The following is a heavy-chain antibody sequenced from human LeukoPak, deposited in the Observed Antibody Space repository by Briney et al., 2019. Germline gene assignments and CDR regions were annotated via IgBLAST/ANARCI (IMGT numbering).Heavy chain of an antibody. J-gene: IGHJ3*01. CDR1: GYSVISYG. V-gene: IGHV1-3*01. D-gene: IGHD6-19*01. CDR2: INAGNGNT. CDR3: ARGLAVADFGSPLWAFDV. Sequence: VASVKVSCKASGYSVISYGIRWVRQAPGQRLEWVGWINAGNGNTEYAQRFQGRVTITSDRSASTFARTSYMELSSLRSTDTAVYYCARGLAVADFGSPLWAFDVWGQGTKVTVSS.